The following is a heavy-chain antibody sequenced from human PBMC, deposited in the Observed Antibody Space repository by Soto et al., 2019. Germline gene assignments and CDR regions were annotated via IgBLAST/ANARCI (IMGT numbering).Heavy chain of an antibody. CDR2: INPSGST. CDR3: AREGRMDIVVVPAAIGGYYYYYGMDV. CDR1: GGSFSGDY. D-gene: IGHD2-2*02. V-gene: IGHV4-34*01. J-gene: IGHJ6*02. Sequence: QVQLQQWGAGLLKPSETLSLTCAVYGGSFSGDYWSCIRQPPGKGLEWIGEINPSGSTNYNPSLKSRVTISVDTSKNQFSLKLTSVTAADTAVYYCAREGRMDIVVVPAAIGGYYYYYGMDVWGQGTTVTVSS.